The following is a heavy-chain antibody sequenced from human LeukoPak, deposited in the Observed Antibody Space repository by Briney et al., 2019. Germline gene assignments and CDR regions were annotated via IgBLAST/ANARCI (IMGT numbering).Heavy chain of an antibody. CDR1: GFTVSSNY. V-gene: IGHV3-53*01. J-gene: IGHJ4*02. Sequence: GGSLRLSCAASGFTVSSNYMSWVRQAPGKGLEWVSVIYSGGSTYYADSVKGRFTISRDNSKNTLYLQMNSLGAEDTAVYYCAREADSSGYYREFDYWGQGTLVTVSS. CDR2: IYSGGST. CDR3: AREADSSGYYREFDY. D-gene: IGHD3-22*01.